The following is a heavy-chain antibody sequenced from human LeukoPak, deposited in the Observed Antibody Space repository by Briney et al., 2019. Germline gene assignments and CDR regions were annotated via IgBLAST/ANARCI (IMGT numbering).Heavy chain of an antibody. Sequence: SQTPSLTCAISGDSVSSNTAAWNWLRQSPSRGLEWLGRTCYRSKWYNDYAVSVKSRITINPDTSKNQFSLQLDSVTPEDTAVYYCARAFHSYYFDYWGQGTLVTVSS. D-gene: IGHD2-15*01. CDR1: GDSVSSNTAA. V-gene: IGHV6-1*01. CDR2: TCYRSKWYN. CDR3: ARAFHSYYFDY. J-gene: IGHJ4*02.